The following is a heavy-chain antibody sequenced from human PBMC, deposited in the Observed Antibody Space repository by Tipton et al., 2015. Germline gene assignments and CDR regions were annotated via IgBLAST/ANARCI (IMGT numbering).Heavy chain of an antibody. V-gene: IGHV4-61*01. D-gene: IGHD5-24*01. J-gene: IGHJ6*02. Sequence: TLSLTCTVSGGSVTSGSYYWSWIRQPPGKGLEWIGYISYTDGAHYNPALKSRVTISVDTSKNQFSLTLNSVAAAHTAVYYCARDLEHGMDVWGHGTTVTVSS. CDR1: GGSVTSGSYY. CDR3: ARDLEHGMDV. CDR2: ISYTDGA.